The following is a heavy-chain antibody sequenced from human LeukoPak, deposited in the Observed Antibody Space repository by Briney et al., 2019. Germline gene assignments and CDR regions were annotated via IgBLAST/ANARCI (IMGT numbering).Heavy chain of an antibody. V-gene: IGHV3-23*01. CDR1: GFIFSTYA. CDR3: AKGNMTAYLTWFDP. J-gene: IGHJ5*02. D-gene: IGHD3-9*01. CDR2: ISPSGDTS. Sequence: PGGSLRLSCAASGFIFSTYAMTWVRQAPGTGLEWVAVISPSGDTSYFADSVKGRFTISRDNSGSTLNLQMSSLRAEDTAIYYCAKGNMTAYLTWFDPWGQGTLVTVSS.